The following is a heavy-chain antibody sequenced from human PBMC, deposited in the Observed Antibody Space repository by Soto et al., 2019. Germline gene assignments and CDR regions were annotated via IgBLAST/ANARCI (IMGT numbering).Heavy chain of an antibody. J-gene: IGHJ5*02. D-gene: IGHD7-27*01. CDR1: GFDFSDAW. CDR3: ATHWGAYNRGWP. Sequence: EVQLVESGGGLVRPGGSLRLSCAASGFDFSDAWMIWVRQAPGKSPEWAGRIRSQKDGGASEYAASVKGRFSISRDDSENTLYLQMTSLRAEDTAVYYCATHWGAYNRGWPWGQGTLVTVSS. CDR2: IRSQKDGGAS. V-gene: IGHV3-15*05.